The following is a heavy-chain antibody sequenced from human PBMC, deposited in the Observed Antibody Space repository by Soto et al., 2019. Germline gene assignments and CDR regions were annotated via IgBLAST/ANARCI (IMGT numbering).Heavy chain of an antibody. CDR1: GFTFSDYV. CDR2: ISVGGGSA. V-gene: IGHV3-23*01. CDR3: VKDRAQHLILGLWLDP. J-gene: IGHJ5*01. Sequence: GGSLRLSCVASGFTFSDYVMTWVRQAPEKGLEWVSTISVGGGSAYYADSVKGRFAISRDNSKNTLYLQLNSLRAEDTAGYYCVKDRAQHLILGLWLDPLGQGTLVTV. D-gene: IGHD6-13*01.